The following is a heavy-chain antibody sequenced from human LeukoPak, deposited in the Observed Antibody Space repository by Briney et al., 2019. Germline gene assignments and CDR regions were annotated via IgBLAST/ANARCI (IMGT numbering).Heavy chain of an antibody. D-gene: IGHD6-13*01. Sequence: GGSLRLSCAASGFTVSSNYMSWVRQAPGKGLEWVSVIYSGGSTYYSDSVKGRFTITRDNSKNTLYLQMSSLRAEDTAVYYCARDIQTGSAAAGTVGYWGQGTLVTVSS. J-gene: IGHJ4*02. CDR2: IYSGGST. CDR1: GFTVSSNY. CDR3: ARDIQTGSAAAGTVGY. V-gene: IGHV3-53*01.